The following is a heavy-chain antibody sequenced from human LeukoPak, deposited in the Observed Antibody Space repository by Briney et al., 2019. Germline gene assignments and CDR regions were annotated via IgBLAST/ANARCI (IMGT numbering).Heavy chain of an antibody. V-gene: IGHV4-34*01. D-gene: IGHD1-26*01. CDR1: GFTFSSYS. CDR2: INHSGST. CDR3: ARGGGVYSGSYYTTPPFDP. J-gene: IGHJ5*02. Sequence: GSLRLSCAASGFTFSSYSMNWVRQPPGKGLEWIGEINHSGSTNYNPSLKSRVTISVDTSKNQFSLKLSSVTAADTAVYYCARGGGVYSGSYYTTPPFDPWGQGTLVTVSS.